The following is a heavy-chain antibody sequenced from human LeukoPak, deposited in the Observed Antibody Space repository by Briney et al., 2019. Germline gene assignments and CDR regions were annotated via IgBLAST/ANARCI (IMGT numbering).Heavy chain of an antibody. V-gene: IGHV4-39*07. CDR2: IYYSGST. Sequence: SETLSLTCTVSGGSISSSSYYWGWIRQPPGKGLEWIGSIYYSGSTYYNPSLKSRVTISVDTSKNQFSLKLSSVTAADTAVYYCARPPHYCSGGSCYFDYWGQGTLVTVSS. D-gene: IGHD2-15*01. J-gene: IGHJ4*02. CDR1: GGSISSSSYY. CDR3: ARPPHYCSGGSCYFDY.